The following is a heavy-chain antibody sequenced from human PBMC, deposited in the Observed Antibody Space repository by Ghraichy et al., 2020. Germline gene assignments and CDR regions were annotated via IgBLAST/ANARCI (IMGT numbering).Heavy chain of an antibody. CDR1: GYTFTGYY. CDR2: INPNSGGT. CDR3: ARGGVARGGYDPPSYYYYYMDV. J-gene: IGHJ6*03. V-gene: IGHV1-2*06. Sequence: ASVKVSCKASGYTFTGYYMHWVRQAPGQGLEWMGRINPNSGGTNYVQKFQGRVTMTRDTSISTAYMELSRLRSDDTAVYYCARGGVARGGYDPPSYYYYYMDVWGKGTTVTVSS. D-gene: IGHD5-12*01.